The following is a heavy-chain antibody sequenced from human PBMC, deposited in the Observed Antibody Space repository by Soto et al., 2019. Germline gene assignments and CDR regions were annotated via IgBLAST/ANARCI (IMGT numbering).Heavy chain of an antibody. CDR3: ALETAYCSGGSCYSGPQYFQH. Sequence: SGPTLVNPTQTLTLTCTFSGFSLSTSGVGVGWIRQPPGKALEWLALIYWDDDKRYSPSLKSRLTITKDTSKNQVVLTMTNMDPVDTATYYCALETAYCSGGSCYSGPQYFQHWGQGTLVTVSS. V-gene: IGHV2-5*02. J-gene: IGHJ1*01. CDR1: GFSLSTSGVG. D-gene: IGHD2-15*01. CDR2: IYWDDDK.